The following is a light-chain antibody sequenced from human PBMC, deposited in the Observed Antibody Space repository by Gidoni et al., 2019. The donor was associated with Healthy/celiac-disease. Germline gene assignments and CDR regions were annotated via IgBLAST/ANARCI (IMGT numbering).Light chain of an antibody. Sequence: DIQMTQSPSTLSASVGDRVTITCRASQSISSWLAWYQQKPGKAPKLLIYKASSLESGVPSRFSGSGSGTEFTLTISSLQPDDFATYYCQQYNSLVAFGKGTKVEIK. J-gene: IGKJ1*01. CDR2: KAS. V-gene: IGKV1-5*03. CDR1: QSISSW. CDR3: QQYNSLVA.